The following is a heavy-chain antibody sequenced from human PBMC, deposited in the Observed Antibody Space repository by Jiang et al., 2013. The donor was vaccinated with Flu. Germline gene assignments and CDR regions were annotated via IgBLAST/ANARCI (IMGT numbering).Heavy chain of an antibody. Sequence: KPTQTLTLTCTFSGFSLTTRKMSVNWIRQPPGKALEWLARVDWDDDKFYNTSLQTRLTISKDTSKNQVVLTMTNMDPVDTATYYCARISSGWGMDVWGQGTTVTVSS. D-gene: IGHD3-22*01. CDR2: VDWDDDK. CDR1: GFSLTTRKMS. V-gene: IGHV2-70*04. CDR3: ARISSGWGMDV. J-gene: IGHJ6*02.